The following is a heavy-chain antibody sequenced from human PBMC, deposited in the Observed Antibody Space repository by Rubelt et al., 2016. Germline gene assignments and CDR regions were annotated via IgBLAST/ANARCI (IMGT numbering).Heavy chain of an antibody. Sequence: QVQLQQWGAGLLKPSETLSLTCAVHGGSFSGYYWSWIRQSPGTGLEWIGEINHSGSTTSNPSLKSRVTISVNTSKDQFPLTLGSGTAADTAVYYCASQRGYSRGRHWGQGTLVTVSS. CDR3: ASQRGYSRGRH. V-gene: IGHV4-34*01. CDR1: GGSFSGYY. CDR2: INHSGST. D-gene: IGHD6-19*01. J-gene: IGHJ4*02.